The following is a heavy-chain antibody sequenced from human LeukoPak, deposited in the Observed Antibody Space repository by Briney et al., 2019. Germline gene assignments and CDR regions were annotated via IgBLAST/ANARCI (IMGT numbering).Heavy chain of an antibody. Sequence: SETLSLTCAVSGGSISSGNWWGWVRPPPGKGLEWIGEIYHSGSTNYNPSLKRRVTISADKSKNQFSLKLSSVTAADTAVYYCARYRGANGYYFDYWGQGTLVTVSS. D-gene: IGHD3-10*01. V-gene: IGHV4-4*02. CDR1: GGSISSGNW. CDR2: IYHSGST. J-gene: IGHJ4*02. CDR3: ARYRGANGYYFDY.